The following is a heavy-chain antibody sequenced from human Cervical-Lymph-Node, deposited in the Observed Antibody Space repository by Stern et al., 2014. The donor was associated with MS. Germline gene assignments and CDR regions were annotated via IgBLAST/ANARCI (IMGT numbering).Heavy chain of an antibody. CDR1: GFSLTTRGMT. CDR2: IYWDDDK. D-gene: IGHD1-1*01. J-gene: IGHJ4*02. CDR3: VHTRQQLLYYFDS. Sequence: QVTLRESGPTLVNPTQTLTLTCTFSGFSLTTRGMTFGWVRQPPAKALEWLAMIYWDDDKRYSPSLRSRLTVTKDTSKNQVFFTMTNMDPVDTATYYCVHTRQQLLYYFDSWGQGTLVTVSS. V-gene: IGHV2-5*02.